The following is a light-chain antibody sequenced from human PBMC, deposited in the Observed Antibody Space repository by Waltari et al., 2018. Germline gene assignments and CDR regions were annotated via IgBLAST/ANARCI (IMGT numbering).Light chain of an antibody. CDR2: KAS. CDR1: QSFSSW. Sequence: DIQMTQSPSSLSASVGDTVTITCRASQSFSSWLAWYQQKTGKAPKLLIYKASTLQSGVPSRFSGSGSGTDFTLTISSLQPEDFATYCCLQYANTPYSFGQGTKVEVK. CDR3: LQYANTPYS. V-gene: IGKV1D-16*01. J-gene: IGKJ2*03.